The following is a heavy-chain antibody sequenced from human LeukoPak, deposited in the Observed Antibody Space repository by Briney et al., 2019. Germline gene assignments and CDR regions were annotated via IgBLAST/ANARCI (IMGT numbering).Heavy chain of an antibody. CDR2: ISSDGTNK. D-gene: IGHD3-9*01. J-gene: IGHJ4*02. V-gene: IGHV3-30*03. CDR1: GFTFSSYS. Sequence: GGSLRLSCAASGFTFSSYSMNWVRQAPGKGLEWVTVISSDGTNKYYADSVEGRFTITRDIFENTVYLQMNSLRADDTAVYYCARDQSGIRYFDWLLSDDWGQGTLVTVSS. CDR3: ARDQSGIRYFDWLLSDD.